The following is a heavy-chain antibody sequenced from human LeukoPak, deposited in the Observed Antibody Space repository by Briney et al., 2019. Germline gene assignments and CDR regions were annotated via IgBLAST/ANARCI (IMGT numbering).Heavy chain of an antibody. J-gene: IGHJ4*02. CDR1: GDSLSSYY. CDR3: ARFRAYYSGYLGNLDY. Sequence: SETLSLTCTVSGDSLSSYYWSWVRQPPGKGLEWIGYINYSGRTNYNPSLKSRVTISVDTSKNQFSLKLRSVTAADTAVYYCARFRAYYSGYLGNLDYWGQGTLVTVSS. D-gene: IGHD5-12*01. CDR2: INYSGRT. V-gene: IGHV4-59*01.